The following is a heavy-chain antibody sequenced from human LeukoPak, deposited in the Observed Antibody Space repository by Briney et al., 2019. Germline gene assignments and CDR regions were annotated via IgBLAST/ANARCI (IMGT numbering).Heavy chain of an antibody. CDR3: ARDLGYCTNGVCHTRFDY. Sequence: GGSLRLSCEGSAFIFSGHWMNWVRQTPGKGLEWVASIKEDGSERHVDSVKGRFSISRDNTKGSLFLQLNSLRAEDAAVYYCARDLGYCTNGVCHTRFDYWGQGTLVAVSS. CDR1: AFIFSGHW. V-gene: IGHV3-7*03. D-gene: IGHD2-8*01. CDR2: IKEDGSER. J-gene: IGHJ4*02.